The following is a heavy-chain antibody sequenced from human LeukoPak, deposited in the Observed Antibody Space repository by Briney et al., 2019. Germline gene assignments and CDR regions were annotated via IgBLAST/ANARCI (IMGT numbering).Heavy chain of an antibody. J-gene: IGHJ4*02. CDR1: GFTFSSYA. D-gene: IGHD6-13*01. Sequence: GGSLRLSCSASGFTFSSYAMHWVRQAPGKGLEYVSAISSNGGSTYYADSVKGRFTISRDNSKNTLYLQMSRLRAEDTAVYYCVKVGDIAAAGTGFDYWGQGTLVTVSS. V-gene: IGHV3-64D*06. CDR3: VKVGDIAAAGTGFDY. CDR2: ISSNGGST.